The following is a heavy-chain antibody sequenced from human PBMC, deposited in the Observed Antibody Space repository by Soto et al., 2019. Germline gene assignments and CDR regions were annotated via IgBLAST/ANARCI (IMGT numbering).Heavy chain of an antibody. CDR2: INDSGST. D-gene: IGHD2-2*01. J-gene: IGHJ5*02. CDR3: ARGLTLGYCSGTSCYNWLDP. V-gene: IGHV4-34*01. CDR1: GGSFSGYF. Sequence: SETLSLTCAVYGGSFSGYFWTWIRQPPGKGLEWIGEINDSGSTNYNPSLKSRVTISVDTSKNQFSLKLSSVTAADTAVYYCARGLTLGYCSGTSCYNWLDPWGQGTLVTVSS.